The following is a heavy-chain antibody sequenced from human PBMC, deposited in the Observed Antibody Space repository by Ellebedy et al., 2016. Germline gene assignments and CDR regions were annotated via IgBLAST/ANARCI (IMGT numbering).Heavy chain of an antibody. CDR2: MYSNGDT. V-gene: IGHV3-66*01. J-gene: IGHJ6*02. CDR1: GFSVSSDY. Sequence: GGSLRLSXVASGFSVSSDYMSWVRQAPGKGLEWVSVMYSNGDTNVGDSVKGRFTISRDRSKNTRYLQMNSLRADDTGVYYCARESSTSDRYYYHYGLDVWGQGTTVTVS. CDR3: ARESSTSDRYYYHYGLDV. D-gene: IGHD2-2*01.